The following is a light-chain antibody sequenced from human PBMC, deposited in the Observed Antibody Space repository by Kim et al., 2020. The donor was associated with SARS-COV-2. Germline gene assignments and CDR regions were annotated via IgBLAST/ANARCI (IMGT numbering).Light chain of an antibody. CDR1: KLGNKY. CDR2: QDS. J-gene: IGLJ2*01. Sequence: SVSPGQTASITCSGDKLGNKYACWYQQKPGQSPVLVIYQDSKRPSGIPERFFGSTSGNTATLTVSGTQAMDEADYYCQAWDSSTVVFGGGTQLTVL. V-gene: IGLV3-1*01. CDR3: QAWDSSTVV.